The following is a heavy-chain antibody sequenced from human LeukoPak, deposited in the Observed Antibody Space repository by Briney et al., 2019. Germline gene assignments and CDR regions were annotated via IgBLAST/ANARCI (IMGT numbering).Heavy chain of an antibody. CDR2: WMHDGNGK. CDR3: ARDLGHSGYDLYDY. CDR1: GLTFSIYW. D-gene: IGHD5-12*01. Sequence: GGSLSLSCVHSGLTFSIYWEKWARQAPEEGGEGVVNWMHDGNGKPYVDSGEGRFTISRHNAKSSLYLPMNNLRAEDTAVYYCARDLGHSGYDLYDYWGQGTLVTVSS. J-gene: IGHJ4*02. V-gene: IGHV3-7*01.